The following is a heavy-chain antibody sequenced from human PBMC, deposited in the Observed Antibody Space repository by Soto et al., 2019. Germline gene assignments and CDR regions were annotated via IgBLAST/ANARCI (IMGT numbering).Heavy chain of an antibody. D-gene: IGHD1-20*01. Sequence: PGGSLRLSCAASGFMFNNHAMTWVRQATGKGLEWVSAMSGGVSTYYADSVKGRFTISRDNSKNALYLQMNSLRVEDTAIYYCARDYNGNRNFDYWGQGTLVIVS. CDR2: MSGGVST. CDR3: ARDYNGNRNFDY. V-gene: IGHV3-23*01. J-gene: IGHJ4*02. CDR1: GFMFNNHA.